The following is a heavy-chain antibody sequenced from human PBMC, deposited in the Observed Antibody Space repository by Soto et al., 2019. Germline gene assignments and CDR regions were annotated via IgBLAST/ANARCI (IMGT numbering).Heavy chain of an antibody. CDR2: IYHSGST. D-gene: IGHD3-10*02. CDR3: ASVRGGYYYTMDV. J-gene: IGHJ6*02. V-gene: IGHV4-4*02. CDR1: GGSISSSNW. Sequence: SETLSLTCAVSGGSISSSNWWSWVRQPPGKGLEWIGEIYHSGSTNYNPSLKSRVTISVDKSKNQFSLKLSSVTAADTAVYYCASVRGGYYYTMDVWGQGTTVTVSS.